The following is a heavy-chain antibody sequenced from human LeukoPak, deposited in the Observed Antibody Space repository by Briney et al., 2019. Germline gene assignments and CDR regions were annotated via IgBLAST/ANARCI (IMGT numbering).Heavy chain of an antibody. Sequence: GGSLRLSCAASGFTFSSYGMHWVRQAPGKGLEWVAFIRYDGSNKYYADSVKGRFTISRDNSKNTLYPQMNSLRAEDTAVYYCAKSSYSSSWSTFDPWGQGTLVTVSS. CDR2: IRYDGSNK. V-gene: IGHV3-30*02. J-gene: IGHJ5*02. D-gene: IGHD6-13*01. CDR1: GFTFSSYG. CDR3: AKSSYSSSWSTFDP.